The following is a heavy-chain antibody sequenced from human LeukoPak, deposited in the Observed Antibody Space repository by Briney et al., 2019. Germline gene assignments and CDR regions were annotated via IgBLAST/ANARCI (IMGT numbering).Heavy chain of an antibody. D-gene: IGHD2-2*02. Sequence: SETLSLTCTVSGGSIISADHYWSWIRQPPGKGLEWLGYIFYSGSTYYNPSLKSRLTISVDTSKNQFSLKLSSVTAADTAVYYCARLKYIPYYNYDLDVWGQGTTVTVSS. CDR1: GGSIISADHY. CDR3: ARLKYIPYYNYDLDV. V-gene: IGHV4-30-4*01. CDR2: IFYSGST. J-gene: IGHJ6*02.